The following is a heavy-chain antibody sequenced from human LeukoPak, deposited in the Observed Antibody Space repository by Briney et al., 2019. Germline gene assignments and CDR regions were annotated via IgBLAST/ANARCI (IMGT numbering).Heavy chain of an antibody. D-gene: IGHD3-9*01. CDR1: GGSFSGYY. CDR2: INHSGST. CDR3: ARHPRVTLRYFDWLSPPYFDY. V-gene: IGHV4-34*01. J-gene: IGHJ4*02. Sequence: SETLSLTCAVYGGSFSGYYWSWIRQPPGKGLEWIGEINHSGSTNYNPSLKSRVTISVDTSKNQFSLKLSSVTAADTAVYYCARHPRVTLRYFDWLSPPYFDYWGQGTLVTVSS.